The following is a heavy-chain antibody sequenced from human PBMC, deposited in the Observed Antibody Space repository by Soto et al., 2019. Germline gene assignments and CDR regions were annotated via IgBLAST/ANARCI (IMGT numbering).Heavy chain of an antibody. V-gene: IGHV2-5*02. CDR3: AHRHIVVVTAITPVGAFDI. D-gene: IGHD2-21*02. CDR2: IYCDDVK. J-gene: IGHJ3*02. Sequence: QITLKESGPTLVKPTQTLTLTCTFSGFSLSTSGAGVGWICQPPEKSLEWLAFIYCDDVKRYSPSLKVSLTINKDASQSQVVLTETKVDPVDTATYYCAHRHIVVVTAITPVGAFDIWGQATMDTDSS. CDR1: GFSLSTSGAG.